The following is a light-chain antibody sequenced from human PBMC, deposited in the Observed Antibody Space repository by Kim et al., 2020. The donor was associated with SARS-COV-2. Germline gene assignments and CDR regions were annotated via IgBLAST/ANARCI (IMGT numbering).Light chain of an antibody. CDR1: QSIGTW. J-gene: IGKJ4*01. CDR2: EAS. CDR3: QQYNRSPGLT. V-gene: IGKV1-5*03. Sequence: DIQMTQSPSTLSVSVGDRFTITCRASQSIGTWLAWYQQKPGKAPRLLIYEASNLDSGVPSRFSGSGSGTEFTLTISSLQTDDFATYYCQQYNRSPGLTFGGGTKVDIK.